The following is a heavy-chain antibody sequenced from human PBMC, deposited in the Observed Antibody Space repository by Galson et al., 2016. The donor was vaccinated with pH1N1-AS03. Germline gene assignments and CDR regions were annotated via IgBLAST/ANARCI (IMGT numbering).Heavy chain of an antibody. J-gene: IGHJ3*02. Sequence: SGTLSLTCTVFGYSMTSGYFWGWIRQPPGKGLEWIGSIYHSGSTYYNPSLKSRVTISVDTSKNQFSLKLSSVTAADTAVYYCARPRRDGYNFDAFDIWGQGTMVTVSS. V-gene: IGHV4-38-2*02. D-gene: IGHD5-24*01. CDR3: ARPRRDGYNFDAFDI. CDR2: IYHSGST. CDR1: GYSMTSGYF.